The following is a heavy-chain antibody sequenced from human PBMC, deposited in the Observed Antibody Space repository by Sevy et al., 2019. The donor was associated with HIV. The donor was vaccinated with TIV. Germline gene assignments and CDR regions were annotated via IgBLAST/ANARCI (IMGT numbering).Heavy chain of an antibody. CDR1: GGTFSSYA. CDR3: AVRGATAKTYYFDY. Sequence: ASVKVSCKASGGTFSSYAISWVRQAPGQGLEWMGGIIPIFGTANYAQKFQGRVTITADESTSTAYMELSSLRSEDTAGYYCAVRGATAKTYYFDYWGQGTLVTVSS. V-gene: IGHV1-69*13. D-gene: IGHD1-26*01. J-gene: IGHJ4*02. CDR2: IIPIFGTA.